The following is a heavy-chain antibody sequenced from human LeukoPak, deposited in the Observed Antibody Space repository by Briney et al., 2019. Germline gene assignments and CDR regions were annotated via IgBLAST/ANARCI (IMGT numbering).Heavy chain of an antibody. D-gene: IGHD2-2*01. Sequence: SGTLSLTCAVSGVSISSSNWWSWVRQPPGKGLEWIGEIYHSGSTNYNPSLKSRVTISVDKSQNQFSLKLSSVTAADTAVYYCARVFGCSSTTCYYFDYWGQGTLVTVSS. CDR2: IYHSGST. J-gene: IGHJ4*02. CDR1: GVSISSSNW. CDR3: ARVFGCSSTTCYYFDY. V-gene: IGHV4-4*02.